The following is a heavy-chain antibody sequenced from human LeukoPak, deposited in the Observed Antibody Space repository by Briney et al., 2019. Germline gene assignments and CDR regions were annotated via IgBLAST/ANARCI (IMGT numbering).Heavy chain of an antibody. CDR3: ARDLGSEQSPYDAFDI. Sequence: ASVKVSCKASGGTFSSFAITWVRQAPGQGLEWMGGIIPIFGTADYAQKFQGRVTITADESTSTAYMELSSLRSEDTAVYYCARDLGSEQSPYDAFDIWGQGTMVTVSS. CDR1: GGTFSSFA. D-gene: IGHD3-10*01. CDR2: IIPIFGTA. J-gene: IGHJ3*02. V-gene: IGHV1-69*13.